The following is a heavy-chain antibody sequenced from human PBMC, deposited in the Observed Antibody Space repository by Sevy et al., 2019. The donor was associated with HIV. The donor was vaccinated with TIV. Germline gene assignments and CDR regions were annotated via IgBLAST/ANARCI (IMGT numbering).Heavy chain of an antibody. J-gene: IGHJ4*02. Sequence: GGSLLSCAASGFTFSNYWMSWVRQAPGKGLEWVANIRQDGSEKYFVDSVKGRFAISRDNAKNSLYLQMKSLRAEDTAVYYCARPYRTDPFYYSGSSGYYYPTYFDYWGQGTLVTVSS. D-gene: IGHD3-22*01. CDR1: GFTFSNYW. CDR3: ARPYRTDPFYYSGSSGYYYPTYFDY. V-gene: IGHV3-7*01. CDR2: IRQDGSEK.